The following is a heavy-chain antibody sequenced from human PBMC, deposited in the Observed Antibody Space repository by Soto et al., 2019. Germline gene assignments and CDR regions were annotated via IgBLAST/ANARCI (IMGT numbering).Heavy chain of an antibody. CDR2: IKDKPNNYAT. Sequence: EAQLVESGGGLVQPGRSLKLSCAASGFTFSASGIHWVRQASGKGLEWVAQIKDKPNNYATEYAASVKCRFTISRDDSMIRAFLPINNLKAEDTAVYCCTRQSARWEDWFDPWGQGTLVTVSS. CDR3: TRQSARWEDWFDP. V-gene: IGHV3-73*02. J-gene: IGHJ5*02. CDR1: GFTFSASG. D-gene: IGHD1-26*01.